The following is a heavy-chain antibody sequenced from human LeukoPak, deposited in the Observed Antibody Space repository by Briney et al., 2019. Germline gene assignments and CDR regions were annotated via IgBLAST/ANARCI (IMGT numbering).Heavy chain of an antibody. Sequence: PGGSLRLSCAASGFTFSNYWMYWVRQAPGKGLVWVSRINSDGSSTSYADSVKGRFTISRDNSKNTLYLQMNSLRAEDTAVYYCAKGGNSGWYFDYWGQGTLVTVSS. J-gene: IGHJ4*02. CDR3: AKGGNSGWYFDY. CDR2: INSDGSST. CDR1: GFTFSNYW. V-gene: IGHV3-74*01. D-gene: IGHD6-19*01.